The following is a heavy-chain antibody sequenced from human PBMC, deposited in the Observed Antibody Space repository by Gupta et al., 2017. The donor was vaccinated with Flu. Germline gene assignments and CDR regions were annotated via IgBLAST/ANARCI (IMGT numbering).Heavy chain of an antibody. CDR1: GFEFSDFY. CDR3: ARGRATWAPDAFDV. Sequence: VQLVESGGALVKPGGSLRLSCVASGFEFSDFYIAWVRQAPGKGLEWVLYLSGGGSVIYYADSMKGRFTISRDNDKKSVYLQMDSLRVDDTATYYCARGRATWAPDAFDVWGQGTRVTVSS. D-gene: IGHD7-27*01. V-gene: IGHV3-11*01. CDR2: LSGGGSVI. J-gene: IGHJ3*01.